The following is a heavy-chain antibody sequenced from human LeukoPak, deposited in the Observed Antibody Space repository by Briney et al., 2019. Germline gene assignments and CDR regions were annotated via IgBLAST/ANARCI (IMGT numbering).Heavy chain of an antibody. V-gene: IGHV4-39*07. CDR3: ARDRRDGYNYLFDY. CDR1: GGSISSSSYY. D-gene: IGHD5-24*01. CDR2: IYYSGST. J-gene: IGHJ4*02. Sequence: SETLSLTCTVSGGSISSSSYYWGWIRQPPGKGLEWIGSIYYSGSTYYNPSLESRVTISVDTSKNQFSLKLSSVTAADTAVYYCARDRRDGYNYLFDYWGQGTLVTVSS.